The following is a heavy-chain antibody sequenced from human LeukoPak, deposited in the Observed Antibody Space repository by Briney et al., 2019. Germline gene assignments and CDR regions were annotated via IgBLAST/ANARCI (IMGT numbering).Heavy chain of an antibody. V-gene: IGHV1-2*02. D-gene: IGHD2-8*01. J-gene: IGHJ6*02. Sequence: ASVKVSCKASGYTFTGYYMHWVRQAPGQGLEWMGWINPNSGGTNCAQKFQGRVTMTRDTSISTAYMEVSRLRSDDTAVYYCARNGLNCTNGVCYYYYGMDVWGQGTTVTVSS. CDR2: INPNSGGT. CDR3: ARNGLNCTNGVCYYYYGMDV. CDR1: GYTFTGYY.